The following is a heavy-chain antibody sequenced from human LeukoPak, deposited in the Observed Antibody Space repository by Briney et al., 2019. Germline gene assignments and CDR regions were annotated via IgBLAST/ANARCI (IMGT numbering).Heavy chain of an antibody. CDR3: ARDHNWGFDY. CDR2: ISPTYDI. CDR1: VYIFSSFA. Sequence: PGGSLRLSCAASVYIFSSFAMNWVRQAPGKGLEGGSYISPTYDIYYSDSVRGRFTIPRDNAKTSLYLQMNSRRDEDTAVYYCARDHNWGFDYWGRGTLVGVS. V-gene: IGHV3-48*02. D-gene: IGHD7-27*01. J-gene: IGHJ4*02.